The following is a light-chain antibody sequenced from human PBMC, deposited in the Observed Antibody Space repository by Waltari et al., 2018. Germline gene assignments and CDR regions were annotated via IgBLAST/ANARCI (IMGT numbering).Light chain of an antibody. CDR3: QQRSSWPRT. CDR1: QRVSYS. J-gene: IGKJ1*01. CDR2: SAS. Sequence: EIVLTQSPATLSLSPGERATLSCRASQRVSYSLAWYQQKPGQTPRLLSYSASNRATGIPARFSGSGSGSDFTLTISSLEPEDFAVYYCQQRSSWPRTFGQGTKVEIK. V-gene: IGKV3-11*01.